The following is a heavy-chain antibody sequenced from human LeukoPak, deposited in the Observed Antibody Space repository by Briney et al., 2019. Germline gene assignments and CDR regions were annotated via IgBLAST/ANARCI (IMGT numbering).Heavy chain of an antibody. CDR2: ISGSGGST. V-gene: IGHV3-23*01. CDR3: AQVARAYGDSAEYFQH. Sequence: EASVKLSCAASGFTFSSYAMSWVRQAPGKGLEWMAAISGSGGSTYYADSVKGRFTISRDNSKNTLYLQMNRLRSEDTAVYYCAQVARAYGDSAEYFQHWGQGTLVTVSS. J-gene: IGHJ1*01. CDR1: GFTFSSYA. D-gene: IGHD4-17*01.